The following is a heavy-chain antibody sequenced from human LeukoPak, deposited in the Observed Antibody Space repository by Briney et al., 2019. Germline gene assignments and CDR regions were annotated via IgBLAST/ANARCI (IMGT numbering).Heavy chain of an antibody. V-gene: IGHV3-74*01. CDR3: ARDAPGYCSSTSCYVYYYGMDV. Sequence: GGSLRLSCAASGFTFSSHWMHWVRQAPGKGLVWVSRINSDGSSTSYADSVKGRFTISRDNAKNTLYLQMNSLRAEDTAVYYCARDAPGYCSSTSCYVYYYGMDVWGKGTTVTVSS. CDR2: INSDGSST. CDR1: GFTFSSHW. D-gene: IGHD2-2*01. J-gene: IGHJ6*04.